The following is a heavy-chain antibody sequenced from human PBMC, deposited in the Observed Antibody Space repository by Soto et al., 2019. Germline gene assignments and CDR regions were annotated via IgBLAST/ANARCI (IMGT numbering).Heavy chain of an antibody. J-gene: IGHJ6*03. CDR1: GGSISSGGYY. Sequence: SETLSLTCTVSGGSISSGGYYWSWIRQHPGKGLEWIGYIYYSGSTYYNPSLKSRVTISVDTSKNQFSLKLSSVTAADTAVYYCARSNPSDRGESRTWYLRPPDYYYYYMDVWGKGTTVTVSS. CDR3: ARSNPSDRGESRTWYLRPPDYYYYYMDV. D-gene: IGHD6-13*01. CDR2: IYYSGST. V-gene: IGHV4-31*03.